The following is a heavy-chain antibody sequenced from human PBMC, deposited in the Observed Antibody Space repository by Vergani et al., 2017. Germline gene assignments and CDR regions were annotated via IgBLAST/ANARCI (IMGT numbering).Heavy chain of an antibody. CDR2: IYYSGST. D-gene: IGHD6-19*01. CDR1: NDSVSSSVSSSGYS. V-gene: IGHV4-39*01. J-gene: IGHJ4*02. Sequence: QVQLQESGPGLVKPSETLSLTCTVSNDSVSSSVSSSGYSWGWLRQPPGKGLEWIGSIYYSGSTYYNPSLKSRVTISVDTSKNQFSLKLSSVTAADTAVYYCARVVSTNSRIAVAGKLDYWGQGTLVTVSS. CDR3: ARVVSTNSRIAVAGKLDY.